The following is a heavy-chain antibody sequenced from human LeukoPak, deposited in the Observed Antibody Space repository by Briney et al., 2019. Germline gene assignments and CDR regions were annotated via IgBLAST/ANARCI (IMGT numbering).Heavy chain of an antibody. CDR1: GFTFKNYE. J-gene: IGHJ4*02. V-gene: IGHV3-48*03. CDR3: VRDPEYASSSGDFDY. CDR2: ISSSGSTI. D-gene: IGHD6-6*01. Sequence: PGGSLRLSCAASGFTFKNYEMNWIRQAPGKRLEWISYISSSGSTIYYADSVKGRFTISRDNAKKSLYLQMSGVRAEDTAVYYCVRDPEYASSSGDFDYWGQGTLVTVSS.